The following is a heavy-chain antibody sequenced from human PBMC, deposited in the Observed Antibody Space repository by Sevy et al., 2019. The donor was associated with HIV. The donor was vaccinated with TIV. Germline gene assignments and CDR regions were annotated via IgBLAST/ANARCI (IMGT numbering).Heavy chain of an antibody. CDR2: ISWDDDK. CDR1: GFSLSTSGVG. CDR3: AHRQHNYDSSGYYYWDFDY. V-gene: IGHV2-5*02. Sequence: SGPTLVNPTQTLTLTCTFSGFSLSTSGVGVGWIRQPPGKALEWLALISWDDDKRYSPSLKSRLTITKDTSKNQVVLTMTNMDPVDTATYYCAHRQHNYDSSGYYYWDFDYWGQGTLVTVSS. D-gene: IGHD3-22*01. J-gene: IGHJ4*02.